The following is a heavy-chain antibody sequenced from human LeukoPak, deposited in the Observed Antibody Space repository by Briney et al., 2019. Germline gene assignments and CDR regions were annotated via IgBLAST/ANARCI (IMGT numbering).Heavy chain of an antibody. J-gene: IGHJ4*02. Sequence: GGSLRLSCAASGFTFSSYAMSWVRQAPGKGLEWVSAISGSGSSTYYADSVKGRFTISRDNSKNTLYLQMNSLRAEDTAVYYCAKDPTMIVVVIPDYWGQGTMVTVSS. D-gene: IGHD3-22*01. CDR1: GFTFSSYA. V-gene: IGHV3-23*01. CDR3: AKDPTMIVVVIPDY. CDR2: ISGSGSST.